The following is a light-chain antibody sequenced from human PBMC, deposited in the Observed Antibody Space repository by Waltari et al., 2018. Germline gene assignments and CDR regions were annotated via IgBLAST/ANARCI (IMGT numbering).Light chain of an antibody. Sequence: EIVLTQSPGTLSLSPGERATLPCRASQSVTSSYIAWYLQKPGQGPRLLVYRASSRATGIPDRFSGSGSGTDFTLTITTLEPEDFGVYYCHQYERSPETFGQGTKLEIK. CDR1: QSVTSSY. V-gene: IGKV3-20*01. J-gene: IGKJ1*01. CDR2: RAS. CDR3: HQYERSPET.